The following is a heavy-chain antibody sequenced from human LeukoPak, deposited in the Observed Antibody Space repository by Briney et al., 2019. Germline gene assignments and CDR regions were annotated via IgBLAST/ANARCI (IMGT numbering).Heavy chain of an antibody. D-gene: IGHD6-13*01. CDR3: ARGRAAYSSSWFAFDY. Sequence: PGGSLRLSCAASGFTFSSYGMHWVRQAPGKGLEWVAVISYDGSNKYYADSVKGRFTISRDNSKNTLYLQMNSLRDEDTAVYYCARGRAAYSSSWFAFDYWGQGTLVTVSS. J-gene: IGHJ4*02. CDR2: ISYDGSNK. V-gene: IGHV3-30*03. CDR1: GFTFSSYG.